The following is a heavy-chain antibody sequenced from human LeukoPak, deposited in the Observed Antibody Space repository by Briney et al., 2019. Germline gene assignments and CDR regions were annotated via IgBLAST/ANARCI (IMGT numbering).Heavy chain of an antibody. CDR1: GFTFRDFD. Sequence: SGESLRLSCAASGFTFRDFDMSWVRQAPGKGLEWVSAISGSGDRTYYADSVKGRFIISRDTSKNTLYLQMNSLRAEDTAVYYCAKRVRDGYNSPIDYWGQGTLVTVSS. CDR2: ISGSGDRT. CDR3: AKRVRDGYNSPIDY. V-gene: IGHV3-23*01. J-gene: IGHJ4*02. D-gene: IGHD5-24*01.